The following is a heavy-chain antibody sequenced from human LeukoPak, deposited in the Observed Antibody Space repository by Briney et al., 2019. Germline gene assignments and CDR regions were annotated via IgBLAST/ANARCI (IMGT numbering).Heavy chain of an antibody. Sequence: TSETLSLTCTVSGGSISSYYWSWIRQPPGKGLEWIGRIYPSGSTNYNPSLESRVTISVDTSKNQFSLKLSSVTAADTAVYYCARDVLAAAGTFDYWGQGALVTVSS. CDR3: ARDVLAAAGTFDY. CDR1: GGSISSYY. D-gene: IGHD6-13*01. CDR2: IYPSGST. V-gene: IGHV4-4*08. J-gene: IGHJ4*02.